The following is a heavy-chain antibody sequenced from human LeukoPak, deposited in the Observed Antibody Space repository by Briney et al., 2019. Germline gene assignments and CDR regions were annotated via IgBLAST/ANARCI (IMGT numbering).Heavy chain of an antibody. V-gene: IGHV1-2*02. Sequence: ASVKVSCKASGYTFTGYYMHWVRQAPGQGLEWMGWINPNSGGTNYAQKFQGRVTMTRDTAISTAYMELSRLRSDDTAVYYCASRYDYGDYVQPLDYWGQGTLVTVSS. CDR1: GYTFTGYY. CDR2: INPNSGGT. CDR3: ASRYDYGDYVQPLDY. D-gene: IGHD4-17*01. J-gene: IGHJ4*02.